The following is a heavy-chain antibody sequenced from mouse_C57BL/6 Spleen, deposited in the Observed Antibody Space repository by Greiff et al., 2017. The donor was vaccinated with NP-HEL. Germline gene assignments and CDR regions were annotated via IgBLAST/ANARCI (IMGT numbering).Heavy chain of an antibody. D-gene: IGHD1-1*01. CDR2: IYPRSGNT. V-gene: IGHV1-81*01. J-gene: IGHJ3*01. CDR3: ARSGYYGSREGTWFAY. CDR1: GYTFTSYG. Sequence: QVQLKQSGAELARPGASVKLSCKASGYTFTSYGISWVKQRTGQGLEWIGEIYPRSGNTYYNEKFKGKATLTADKSSSTAYMELRSLTSEDSAVYFCARSGYYGSREGTWFAYWGQGTLVTVSA.